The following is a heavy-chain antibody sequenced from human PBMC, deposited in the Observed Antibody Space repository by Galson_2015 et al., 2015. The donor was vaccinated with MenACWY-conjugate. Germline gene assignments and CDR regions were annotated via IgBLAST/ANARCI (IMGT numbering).Heavy chain of an antibody. CDR2: ISAYNGNT. D-gene: IGHD6-13*01. V-gene: IGHV1-18*01. CDR1: GYTFTSYG. CDR3: ARVSAAAGFIEDDY. Sequence: SVKVSCTASGYTFTSYGISWVRQAPGQGLEWMGWISAYNGNTNYAQKLQGRVTMTTDTSTSTAYMELRSLRSDDTAVYYCARVSAAAGFIEDDYWGQGALVTVSS. J-gene: IGHJ4*02.